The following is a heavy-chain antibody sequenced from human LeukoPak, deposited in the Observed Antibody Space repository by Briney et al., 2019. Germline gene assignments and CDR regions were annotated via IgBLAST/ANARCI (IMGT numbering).Heavy chain of an antibody. D-gene: IGHD4-11*01. V-gene: IGHV7-4-1*02. CDR2: INTNTGNP. CDR1: GYSFTTFA. J-gene: IGHJ5*02. Sequence: AASVKVSCKASGYSFTTFAMNWVRQAPGQGLEWMGWINTNTGNPTYAQGFTGRFVFSLDTSVSTAYLQISSLKAEDTAVYYCAGTLSNYVTYWFDPWGQGTLVTVSS. CDR3: AGTLSNYVTYWFDP.